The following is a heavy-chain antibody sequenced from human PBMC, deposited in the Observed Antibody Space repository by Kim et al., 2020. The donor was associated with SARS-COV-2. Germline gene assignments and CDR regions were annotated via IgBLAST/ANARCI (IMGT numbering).Heavy chain of an antibody. CDR2: ISSNGGST. V-gene: IGHV3-64D*06. CDR3: VKSPRYCSSTSCAFDY. J-gene: IGHJ4*02. D-gene: IGHD2-2*01. Sequence: GGSLRLSCSASGFTFSSYAMHWVRHAPGKGLEYVSAISSNGGSTYYADSVKGRFTISRDNSKNTLYLQMSSLRAEDTAVYYCVKSPRYCSSTSCAFDYWGQGTLVTVSS. CDR1: GFTFSSYA.